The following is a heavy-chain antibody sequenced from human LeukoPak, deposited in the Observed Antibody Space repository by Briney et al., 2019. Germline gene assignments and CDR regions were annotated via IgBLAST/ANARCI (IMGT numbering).Heavy chain of an antibody. CDR3: AVYYDSSGYLGLFDYFDY. CDR2: INHSGST. J-gene: IGHJ4*02. V-gene: IGHV4-34*01. D-gene: IGHD3-22*01. Sequence: SETLSLTCAVYGGSFSGYYWSWIRQPPGKGLEWIGEINHSGSTNYNPSLESRVTISVDTSKNQFSLKLSSVTAADTAVYYCAVYYDSSGYLGLFDYFDYWGQGTLVTVSS. CDR1: GGSFSGYY.